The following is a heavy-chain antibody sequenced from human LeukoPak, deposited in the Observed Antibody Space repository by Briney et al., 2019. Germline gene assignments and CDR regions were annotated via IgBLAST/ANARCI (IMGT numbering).Heavy chain of an antibody. CDR2: INPNSGGT. V-gene: IGHV1-2*02. CDR1: GYTFTGYY. D-gene: IGHD1-26*01. CDR3: ARVLIVVGALDAFDI. Sequence: GASVKVSCKASGYTFTGYYMHWVRQAPGQGLEWMGWINPNSGGTNYAQKFQGRVTMTRDTPISTAYMELSRLRSDDTAVYYCARVLIVVGALDAFDIWGQGTMVTVSS. J-gene: IGHJ3*02.